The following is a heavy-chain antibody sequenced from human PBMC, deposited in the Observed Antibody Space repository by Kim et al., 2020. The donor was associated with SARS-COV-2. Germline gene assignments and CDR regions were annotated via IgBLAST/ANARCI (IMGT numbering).Heavy chain of an antibody. J-gene: IGHJ4*02. CDR3: ARVSAARPDY. CDR2: INHSGST. V-gene: IGHV4-34*01. CDR1: GGSFSGYY. Sequence: SETLSLTCAVYGGSFSGYYWSWIRQPPGKGLEWIGEINHSGSTNYNPSLKSRVTISVDTSKNQFSLKLSSVTAADTAVYYCARVSAARPDYWGQGTLVTV. D-gene: IGHD6-6*01.